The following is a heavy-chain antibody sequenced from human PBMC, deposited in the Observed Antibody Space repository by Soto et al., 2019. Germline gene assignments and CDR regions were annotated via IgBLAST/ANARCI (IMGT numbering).Heavy chain of an antibody. J-gene: IGHJ3*02. CDR2: INAAKGNT. CDR3: ARGMFTTVTTLPNI. Sequence: QVQLVQSGAEVKKPGASVKVACKASGYTFTSYTLHWVRQAPGQKPEWLGWINAAKGNTKYSEKFQDRVTNTRDTSATNVFLELSGLTSEDTALYFCARGMFTTVTTLPNIWGQGTLVTVSS. CDR1: GYTFTSYT. V-gene: IGHV1-3*01. D-gene: IGHD4-17*01.